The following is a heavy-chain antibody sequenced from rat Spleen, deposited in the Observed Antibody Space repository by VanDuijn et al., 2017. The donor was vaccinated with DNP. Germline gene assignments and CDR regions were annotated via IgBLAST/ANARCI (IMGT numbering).Heavy chain of an antibody. CDR2: MSSGGST. Sequence: QVQLKESGPGLVQPSQTLSLTCTVSGFSLTSYTVSWVRQPPGKGLEWIASMSSGGSTYYNSGLKSRLRISRDTSKSQVFLKMNSLQPEDTATYYCARSPESSYIYFPWAYWGQGTLVTVSS. J-gene: IGHJ3*01. D-gene: IGHD1-2*01. V-gene: IGHV2-6*01. CDR1: GFSLTSYT. CDR3: ARSPESSYIYFPWAY.